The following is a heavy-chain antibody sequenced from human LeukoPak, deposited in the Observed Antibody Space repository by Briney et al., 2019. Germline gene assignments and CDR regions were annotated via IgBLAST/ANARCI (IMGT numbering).Heavy chain of an antibody. CDR2: IYYSGST. CDR1: GVSISSYY. Sequence: SETLSLTCTVSGVSISSYYWTWIRQPPGKGLEWIGYIYYSGSTKYNPSLKSRVTTSVATSKNQFSLKLSSVTAADTAVYYCARGNGGYDYYAYWGQGTLVTVSS. V-gene: IGHV4-59*01. D-gene: IGHD5-12*01. CDR3: ARGNGGYDYYAY. J-gene: IGHJ4*02.